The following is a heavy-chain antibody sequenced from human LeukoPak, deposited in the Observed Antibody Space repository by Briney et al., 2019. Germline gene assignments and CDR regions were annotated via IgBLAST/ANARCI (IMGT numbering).Heavy chain of an antibody. J-gene: IGHJ4*02. CDR1: GYTFTTYW. Sequence: GESLKISCKGSGYTFTTYWIGWVRQLPGKGLEGMGIIYPGDSDPRYSPSFQGQVTISADTSISTAYLQWRSLKASDSAMYYCVRHGLGSSWFGFDYWGQGTLVTVSS. V-gene: IGHV5-51*01. CDR2: IYPGDSDP. CDR3: VRHGLGSSWFGFDY. D-gene: IGHD6-13*01.